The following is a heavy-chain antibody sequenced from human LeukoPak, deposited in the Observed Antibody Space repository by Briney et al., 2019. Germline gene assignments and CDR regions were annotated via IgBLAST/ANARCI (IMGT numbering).Heavy chain of an antibody. CDR1: GYTFTSYA. Sequence: ASVKVSCKASGYTFTSYATHWVRQAPGQRLEWMGWINAGNGNTKYSQEFQGRVTITRDTSASTAYMELSSLRAEDTAVYYCARSLVVGATYPYHWGQGTLVTVSS. J-gene: IGHJ5*02. CDR3: ARSLVVGATYPYH. V-gene: IGHV1-3*03. CDR2: INAGNGNT. D-gene: IGHD1-26*01.